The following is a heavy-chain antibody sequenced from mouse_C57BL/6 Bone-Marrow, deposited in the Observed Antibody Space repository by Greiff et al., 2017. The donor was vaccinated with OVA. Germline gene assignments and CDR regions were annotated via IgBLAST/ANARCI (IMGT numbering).Heavy chain of an antibody. CDR3: ARYYGSRESYFDY. Sequence: QVQLQQPGAELVRPGSSVKLSCKASGYTFTSYWMHWVKQRPIQGLEWIGNIDPSDSETHYNQKFKDKATLTVDKSSSTAYMQLSSLTSEDSAVYYCARYYGSRESYFDYWGQGTTLTVSS. D-gene: IGHD1-1*01. V-gene: IGHV1-52*01. CDR1: GYTFTSYW. J-gene: IGHJ2*01. CDR2: IDPSDSET.